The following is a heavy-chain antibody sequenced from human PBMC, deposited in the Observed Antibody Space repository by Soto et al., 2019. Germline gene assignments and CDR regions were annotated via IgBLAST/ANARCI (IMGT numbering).Heavy chain of an antibody. CDR3: ARSVEGIAARRGREIMYYYMDV. CDR2: IWYDGSNK. Sequence: GGSLRLSCAASGFTFSSYVMSWVRQAPGKGLEWVAVIWYDGSNKYYADSVKGRFTISRDNSKNTLYLQMNSLRAEDTAVYYCARSVEGIAARRGREIMYYYMDVWGKGTTVTVSS. CDR1: GFTFSSYV. V-gene: IGHV3-33*08. J-gene: IGHJ6*03. D-gene: IGHD6-6*01.